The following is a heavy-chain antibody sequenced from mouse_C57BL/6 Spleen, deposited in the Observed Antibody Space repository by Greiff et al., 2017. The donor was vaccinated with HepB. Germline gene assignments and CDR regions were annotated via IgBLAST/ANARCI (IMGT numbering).Heavy chain of an antibody. CDR2: INPNNGGT. D-gene: IGHD3-2*02. V-gene: IGHV1-26*01. J-gene: IGHJ4*01. CDR1: GYTFTDYY. CDR3: ARGSSGAFYAMDY. Sequence: EVQLQQSGPELVKPGASVKISCKASGYTFTDYYMNWVKQSHGKSLEWIGDINPNNGGTSYNQKFKGKATLTVDKSSSTAYMELRSLTSEDSAVYYCARGSSGAFYAMDYWGQGTSVTVSS.